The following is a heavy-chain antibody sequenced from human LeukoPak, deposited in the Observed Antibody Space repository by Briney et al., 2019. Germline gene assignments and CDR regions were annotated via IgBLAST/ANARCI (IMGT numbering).Heavy chain of an antibody. CDR2: IRYDGSNK. D-gene: IGHD2-2*01. J-gene: IGHJ6*02. CDR3: AGGVPAYYYYGMDV. CDR1: GFTFSSYG. Sequence: GRSLRLSCAASGFTFSSYGMHWVRQAPGKGLEWVAVIRYDGSNKYYADSVKGRFTISRDNSKNTLYLQMNSLRAEDTAVYYCAGGVPAYYYYGMDVWGQGTTVTVSS. V-gene: IGHV3-33*01.